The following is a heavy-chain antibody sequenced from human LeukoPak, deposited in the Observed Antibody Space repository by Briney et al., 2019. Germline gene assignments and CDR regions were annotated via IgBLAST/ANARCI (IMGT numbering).Heavy chain of an antibody. J-gene: IGHJ4*02. V-gene: IGHV1-69*13. CDR2: IIPIFGTG. Sequence: GASVTVSCRASGGTFNSYAFSWVRQAPGQGLEWMGGIIPIFGTGNYAQKFQGRVTITADESTSTAYMELSSLRSEDTAVYYCASTYYDARRGEGVPYYFDCWGQGTLVTVSS. D-gene: IGHD3-22*01. CDR1: GGTFNSYA. CDR3: ASTYYDARRGEGVPYYFDC.